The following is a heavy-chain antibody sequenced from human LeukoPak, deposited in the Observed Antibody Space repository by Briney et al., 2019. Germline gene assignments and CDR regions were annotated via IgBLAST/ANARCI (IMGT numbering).Heavy chain of an antibody. CDR3: AKDQGGSPFGMDV. D-gene: IGHD1-26*01. Sequence: PGGSLRLSCAASGFTFSSYAMHWVRQAPGMGLEWVAVISYDGSNKYYADSVKGRFTISRDNSKNTLYLQMNSLRAEDTAVYYCAKDQGGSPFGMDVWGQETTVTVSS. V-gene: IGHV3-30-3*01. CDR1: GFTFSSYA. J-gene: IGHJ6*02. CDR2: ISYDGSNK.